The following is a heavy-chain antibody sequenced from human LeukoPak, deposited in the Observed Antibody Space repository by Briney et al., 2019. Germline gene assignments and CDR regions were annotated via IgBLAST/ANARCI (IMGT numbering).Heavy chain of an antibody. CDR3: YSMIVVEIRVINDY. Sequence: AGGSLRLSCAVSGFTVSSNYMSWVRQAPGKGLECGSVIYSGGSTYYADSVKGRFTISRDNSKNTLYLQMNSLRAEDTAVYYCYSMIVVEIRVINDYWGQGTLVTVSS. V-gene: IGHV3-66*01. J-gene: IGHJ4*02. D-gene: IGHD3-22*01. CDR2: IYSGGST. CDR1: GFTVSSNY.